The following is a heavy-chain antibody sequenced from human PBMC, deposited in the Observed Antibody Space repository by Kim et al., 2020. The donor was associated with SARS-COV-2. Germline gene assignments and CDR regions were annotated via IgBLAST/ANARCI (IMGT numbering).Heavy chain of an antibody. CDR3: AREGRIAVAGPFDY. D-gene: IGHD6-19*01. J-gene: IGHJ4*02. V-gene: IGHV6-1*01. Sequence: AVSVKSRITINPDQSKNQFSLQLNSVTPEDTAVYYCAREGRIAVAGPFDYWGQGTLVTVSS.